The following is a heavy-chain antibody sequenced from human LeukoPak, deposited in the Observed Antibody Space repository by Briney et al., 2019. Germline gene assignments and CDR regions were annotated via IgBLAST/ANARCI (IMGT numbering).Heavy chain of an antibody. CDR2: ISGSGGST. J-gene: IGHJ4*02. V-gene: IGHV3-23*01. CDR1: GFTFSSYA. CDR3: AKGRSSSYYFFDY. D-gene: IGHD3-22*01. Sequence: PGGSLRLSCAASGFTFSSYAMSWVRQAPGKGLEWVSVISGSGGSTYYADSVKGRFTISRDNSKNTLYLQMNSLRAEDTAIYYCAKGRSSSYYFFDYWGQGTLVTVSS.